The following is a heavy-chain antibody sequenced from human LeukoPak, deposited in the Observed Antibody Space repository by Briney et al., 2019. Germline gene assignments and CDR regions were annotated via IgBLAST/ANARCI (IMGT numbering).Heavy chain of an antibody. CDR1: GGSISSGGYY. CDR3: ARGGWPPFGDY. V-gene: IGHV4-61*08. CDR2: IYYSGST. J-gene: IGHJ4*02. Sequence: SETLSLTCTVSGGSISSGGYYWSWIRQHPGKGLEWIGYIYYSGSTNYNPSLKSRVTISVDTSKNQFSLKLSSVTAADTAVYYCARGGWPPFGDYWGQGTLVTVSS. D-gene: IGHD3-3*01.